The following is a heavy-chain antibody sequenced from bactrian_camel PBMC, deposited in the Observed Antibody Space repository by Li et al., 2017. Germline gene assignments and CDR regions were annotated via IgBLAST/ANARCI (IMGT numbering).Heavy chain of an antibody. CDR3: AMNRLGSSWCLARHTADNY. V-gene: IGHV3S53*01. CDR1: KYDVSHNC. Sequence: VQLVESGGDPVQAGGTLTLSCAASKYDVSHNCMGWFRQAPGKEREGVARMDSSGWTSYADSVKGRFTISKDNAQATLYLQMYSLKPDDTAMYYCAMNRLGSSWCLARHTADNYWGQGTQVTVSS. D-gene: IGHD6*01. CDR2: MDSSGWT. J-gene: IGHJ4*01.